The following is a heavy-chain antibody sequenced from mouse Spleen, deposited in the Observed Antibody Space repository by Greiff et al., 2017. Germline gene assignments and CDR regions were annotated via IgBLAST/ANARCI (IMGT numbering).Heavy chain of an antibody. Sequence: VQLQQSGAELVRPGASVKLSCTASGFNIKDDYMHWVKQRPEQGLEWIGWIDPENGDTEYASKFQGKATITADTSSNTAYLQLSSLTSEDTAVYYCTTPRLLRAWFAYWGQGTLVTVSA. V-gene: IGHV14-4*01. J-gene: IGHJ3*01. D-gene: IGHD1-1*01. CDR3: TTPRLLRAWFAY. CDR2: IDPENGDT. CDR1: GFNIKDDY.